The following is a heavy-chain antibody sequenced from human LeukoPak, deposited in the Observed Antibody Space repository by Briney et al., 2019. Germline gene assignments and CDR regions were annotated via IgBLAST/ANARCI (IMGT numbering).Heavy chain of an antibody. V-gene: IGHV3-7*01. J-gene: IGHJ4*02. CDR2: IKEDGTET. CDR3: ARTDSGSYNHFDY. Sequence: GGSLRLSCAASGFMFSSNWMSWVRLAPGKGLEWVANIKEDGTETYYVDSVKGRFTISRDNSKNTLYLQMNSLRAEDTAVFYCARTDSGSYNHFDYWGQGTLVTVSS. CDR1: GFMFSSNW. D-gene: IGHD1-26*01.